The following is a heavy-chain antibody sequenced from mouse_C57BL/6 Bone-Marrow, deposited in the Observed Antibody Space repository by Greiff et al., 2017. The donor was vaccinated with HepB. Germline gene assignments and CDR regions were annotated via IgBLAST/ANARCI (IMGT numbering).Heavy chain of an antibody. CDR3: ARYHYYGSSYYFDY. Sequence: QVQLKQSGAELVRPGTSVKMSCKASGYTFTNYWIGWAKQRPGHGLEWIGDIYPGGGYTNYNEKFKGKATLTADKSSSTAYMQFSSLTSEDSAIYYCARYHYYGSSYYFDYWGQGTTLTVSS. CDR1: GYTFTNYW. V-gene: IGHV1-63*01. CDR2: IYPGGGYT. J-gene: IGHJ2*01. D-gene: IGHD1-1*01.